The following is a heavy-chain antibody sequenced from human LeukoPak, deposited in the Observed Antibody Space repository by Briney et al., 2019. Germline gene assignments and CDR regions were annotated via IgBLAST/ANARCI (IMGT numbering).Heavy chain of an antibody. V-gene: IGHV3-30-3*01. CDR2: ISYDGSNK. Sequence: GAYLRLSCAASGFTFSSYAMHWVRQAPGKGLEWVAVISYDGSNKYYADSVKGRFTISRDNSKNTLYLQMNSLRAEDTAVYYCASGYYDSSGYSFDYWGQGTLVTVST. D-gene: IGHD3-22*01. CDR1: GFTFSSYA. CDR3: ASGYYDSSGYSFDY. J-gene: IGHJ4*02.